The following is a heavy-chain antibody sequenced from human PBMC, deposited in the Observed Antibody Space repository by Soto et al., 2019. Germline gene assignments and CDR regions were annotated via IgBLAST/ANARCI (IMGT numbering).Heavy chain of an antibody. CDR3: ARKYGDYENWFDP. Sequence: QVQLQESGPGLVKPSQTLSLTCTVSGGSISSGDYYWSWIRQPPGKGLEWIGYIYYSGSTYYNPSLKRRVXXSXDXXKNQFSLKLSSVTAADTAVYYCARKYGDYENWFDPWGQGTLVTVSS. CDR1: GGSISSGDYY. J-gene: IGHJ5*02. CDR2: IYYSGST. V-gene: IGHV4-30-4*01. D-gene: IGHD4-17*01.